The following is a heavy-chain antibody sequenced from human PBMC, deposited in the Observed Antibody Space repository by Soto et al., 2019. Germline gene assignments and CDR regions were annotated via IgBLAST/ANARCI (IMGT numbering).Heavy chain of an antibody. CDR1: GFTFSSYG. D-gene: IGHD3-9*01. Sequence: GGSLRLSCAASGFTFSSYGMHWVRQAPGKGLEWVAVIWYDGSNKYYADSVKGRFTISRDNSKNTLYLQMNSLRAEDTAVYYCARGARLASDAFDIWGQGTMVTVS. V-gene: IGHV3-33*01. J-gene: IGHJ3*02. CDR2: IWYDGSNK. CDR3: ARGARLASDAFDI.